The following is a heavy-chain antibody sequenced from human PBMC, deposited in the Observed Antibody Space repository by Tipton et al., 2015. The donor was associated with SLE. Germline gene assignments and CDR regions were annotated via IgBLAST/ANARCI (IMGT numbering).Heavy chain of an antibody. V-gene: IGHV4-34*01. CDR2: INHSGST. CDR1: GGSFSGYY. D-gene: IGHD6-13*01. J-gene: IGHJ3*02. Sequence: LRLSCAVYGGSFSGYYWSWIRQPPGKGLEWIGEINHSGSTNYNPSLKSRVTISVDTSKNQVSLKLSSVTAADTAVYYCAREYPIAAAGAEAFDIWGQGTMVTVSS. CDR3: AREYPIAAAGAEAFDI.